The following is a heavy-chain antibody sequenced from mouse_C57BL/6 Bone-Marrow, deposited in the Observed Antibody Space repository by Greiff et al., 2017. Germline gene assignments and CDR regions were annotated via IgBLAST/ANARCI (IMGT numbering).Heavy chain of an antibody. V-gene: IGHV8-12*01. CDR1: GFSLSTSGMG. J-gene: IGHJ2*01. CDR2: IYCDDDK. Sequence: QVTLKVSGPGILQSSPTLRLSCFFSGFSLSTSGMGVSWIRPPSGKGLDWLAHIYCDDDKRYNPSLKDRLTISKDTSRNQVFLKITSVDNADTATYYCARRAEWDDYYSDDYWGQGTTLTVSS. CDR3: ARRAEWDDYYSDDY. D-gene: IGHD2-3*01.